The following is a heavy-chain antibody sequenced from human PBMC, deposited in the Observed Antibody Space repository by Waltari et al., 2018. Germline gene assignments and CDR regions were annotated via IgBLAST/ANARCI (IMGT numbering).Heavy chain of an antibody. J-gene: IGHJ5*02. CDR1: GYTFTGYY. D-gene: IGHD3-10*01. CDR2: INPNTGGT. Sequence: QVQLVQSGAEVKKPGASVKVSCKASGYTFTGYYMHWVRQAPGQGLEWMGRINPNTGGTNYAQKFQGRVTMNRDTSISTAYMELSRLRSYDTAVYYCARDRGRITMVRGVISWFDPWGQGTLVTVSS. CDR3: ARDRGRITMVRGVISWFDP. V-gene: IGHV1-2*06.